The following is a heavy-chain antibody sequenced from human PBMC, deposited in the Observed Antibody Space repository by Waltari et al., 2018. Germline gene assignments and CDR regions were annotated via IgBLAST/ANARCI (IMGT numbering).Heavy chain of an antibody. Sequence: EVQLVESGGGLIQPGGSLRLSCAASRFSISGYWMHWVRLPPGKGLVWVSRIHSDGRSTSYVDSVRGRFTVSRDNAKNTVYLQMNSLRADDTGVYFCARDGLGSSHDYWGQGTLVTVSS. D-gene: IGHD6-6*01. J-gene: IGHJ4*02. CDR2: IHSDGRST. CDR3: ARDGLGSSHDY. CDR1: RFSISGYW. V-gene: IGHV3-74*01.